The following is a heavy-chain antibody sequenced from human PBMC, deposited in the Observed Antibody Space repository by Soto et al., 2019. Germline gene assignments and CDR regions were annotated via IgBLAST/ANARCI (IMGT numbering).Heavy chain of an antibody. J-gene: IGHJ3*02. CDR3: ARELLFYDSDGFSWDDAFDI. V-gene: IGHV4-30-2*01. Sequence: QMHLQESGSGLVKPSQTLSLTCAVSGGSLSSSAYSWSWIRQPPGKGLEWIGFIYQSGSTYYNPSLQSRATMSLDRPKNQFSLKLSSVTAADTAVYYCARELLFYDSDGFSWDDAFDIWGQGTMVTVSS. CDR1: GGSLSSSAYS. D-gene: IGHD3-22*01. CDR2: IYQSGST.